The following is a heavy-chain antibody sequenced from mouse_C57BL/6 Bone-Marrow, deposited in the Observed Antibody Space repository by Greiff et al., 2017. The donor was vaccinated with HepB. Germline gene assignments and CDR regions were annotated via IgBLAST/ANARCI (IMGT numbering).Heavy chain of an antibody. J-gene: IGHJ3*01. V-gene: IGHV1-4*01. CDR1: GYTFTSYT. CDR3: ARYPFYRGFAY. D-gene: IGHD1-1*01. CDR2: ITPSSGYT. Sequence: QVQLQQSGAELARPGASVKMSCKASGYTFTSYTMHWVNQRPGQGLEWIGYITPSSGYTKYNQKFKDKATLTADKSSSTAYMQLSSLTSEDSAVYYCARYPFYRGFAYWGQGTLVTVSA.